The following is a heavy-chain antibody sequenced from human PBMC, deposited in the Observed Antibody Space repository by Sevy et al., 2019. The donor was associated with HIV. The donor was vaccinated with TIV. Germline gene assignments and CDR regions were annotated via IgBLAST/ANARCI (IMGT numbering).Heavy chain of an antibody. Sequence: GGSLRLSCAASGFIFRSYGMHWVRQAPGKGLEWVALIWYDGSKEYYADSVKGRFTVSRGSSKNTLYLLMNSLRAEDTAVYYCARDSLLPTRTFDIWGQGTMVTVSS. D-gene: IGHD5-12*01. V-gene: IGHV3-33*01. CDR2: IWYDGSKE. CDR1: GFIFRSYG. J-gene: IGHJ3*02. CDR3: ARDSLLPTRTFDI.